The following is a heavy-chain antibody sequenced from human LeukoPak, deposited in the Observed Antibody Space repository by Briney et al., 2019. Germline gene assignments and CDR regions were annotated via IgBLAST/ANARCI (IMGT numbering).Heavy chain of an antibody. J-gene: IGHJ5*01. CDR3: ARGHYYGSGSAVSVVFDS. Sequence: SGPTLVHPTSTLTLTFTYSGFALRTSGMCASWIHHPPAKAREWLALIDWDDDKYYSTSLKTRLTISKDTSKNQVVLTMTNMDPVDTATYYCARGHYYGSGSAVSVVFDSWGQGTLVTDSS. D-gene: IGHD3-10*01. CDR1: GFALRTSGMC. V-gene: IGHV2-70*01. CDR2: IDWDDDK.